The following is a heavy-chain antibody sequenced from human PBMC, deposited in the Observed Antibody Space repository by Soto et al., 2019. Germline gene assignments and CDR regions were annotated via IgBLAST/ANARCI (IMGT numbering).Heavy chain of an antibody. CDR1: GGSISSGGYF. CDR2: SYHSGST. V-gene: IGHV4-30-2*01. J-gene: IGHJ6*02. D-gene: IGHD6-19*01. Sequence: SETLSLTCSVSGGSISSGGYFWNWIRQPPGKGLEWIGYSYHSGSTYYNPPLKSRVIISVDRSNNQFSLKLTSVTAADTAVYYCARGSSGWYGGYGMDVWGQGTTVTVSS. CDR3: ARGSSGWYGGYGMDV.